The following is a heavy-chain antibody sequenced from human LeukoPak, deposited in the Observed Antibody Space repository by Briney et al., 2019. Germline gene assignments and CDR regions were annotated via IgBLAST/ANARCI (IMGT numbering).Heavy chain of an antibody. D-gene: IGHD3-10*01. CDR2: ISGSGGST. Sequence: PGGSLRLSCAASRFTFSSYAMSWVRQAPGKGLEWVSAISGSGGSTYYADSVKGRFTISRDNSKNTLYLQMNSLRAEDTAVYYCARDGWFGDYNWFDPWGRGTLVTVSS. J-gene: IGHJ5*02. CDR1: RFTFSSYA. CDR3: ARDGWFGDYNWFDP. V-gene: IGHV3-23*01.